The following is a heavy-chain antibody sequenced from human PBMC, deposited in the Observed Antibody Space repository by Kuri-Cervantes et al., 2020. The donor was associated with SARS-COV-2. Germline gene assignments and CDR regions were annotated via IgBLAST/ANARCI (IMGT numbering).Heavy chain of an antibody. CDR2: ISGVGGST. D-gene: IGHD3-9*01. CDR3: AKSGYDIPNPRDAFDI. CDR1: GFTFSSYA. V-gene: IGHV3-23*01. Sequence: GGSLRLSCAASGFTFSSYAMSWVRQAPGKGLEWVSAISGVGGSTYYADSVKGRFTISRDNSKNTLYLQMNSLRAEDTAVYYCAKSGYDIPNPRDAFDIWGQGTMVTVSS. J-gene: IGHJ3*02.